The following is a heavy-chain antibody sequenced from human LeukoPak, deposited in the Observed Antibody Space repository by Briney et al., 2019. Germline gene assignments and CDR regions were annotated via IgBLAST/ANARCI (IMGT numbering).Heavy chain of an antibody. V-gene: IGHV4-39*01. Sequence: SETLSLTCTVSGGSISNNNYYWGWIRQPPGKGLEWIGNIYYGGSTYYIPYLKSRVPMSVDTSKNQFSLRLSSVTAADTGVYYCARLLRIQAGATIIGFDSWGQGTLVTVSS. J-gene: IGHJ4*02. CDR3: ARLLRIQAGATIIGFDS. D-gene: IGHD5-12*01. CDR2: IYYGGST. CDR1: GGSISNNNYY.